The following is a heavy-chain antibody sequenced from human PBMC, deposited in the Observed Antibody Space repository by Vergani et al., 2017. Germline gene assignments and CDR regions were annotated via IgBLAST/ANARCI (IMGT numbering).Heavy chain of an antibody. CDR3: AXGSRAAGYSGPEY. CDR2: ILGSGTA. V-gene: IGHV4-61*02. D-gene: IGHD6-13*01. Sequence: QVQLQESGPGLVKPSQTLALTCTVSGASISSVGYYLTWIRQSAGKRLEWIGNILGSGTANYNPSFQGRVSMSVATSKNQFSLTLSSVNATDTAVYYCAXGSRAAGYSGPEYWGQGTRVTVSS. J-gene: IGHJ4*02. CDR1: GASISSVGYY.